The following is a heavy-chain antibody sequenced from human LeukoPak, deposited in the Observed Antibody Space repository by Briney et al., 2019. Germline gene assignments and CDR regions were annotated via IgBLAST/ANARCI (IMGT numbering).Heavy chain of an antibody. CDR2: INHSGST. CDR3: ARESYYYDSSGYYQYNWFDP. V-gene: IGHV4-34*01. J-gene: IGHJ5*02. Sequence: SETQSLTCAVYGGSFSGYYWSWIRQPPGKGLEWIGEINHSGSTNYNPSLKSRVTMSVDTSKNQFSLKLSSVTAADTAVYYCARESYYYDSSGYYQYNWFDPWGQGTLVTVSS. CDR1: GGSFSGYY. D-gene: IGHD3-22*01.